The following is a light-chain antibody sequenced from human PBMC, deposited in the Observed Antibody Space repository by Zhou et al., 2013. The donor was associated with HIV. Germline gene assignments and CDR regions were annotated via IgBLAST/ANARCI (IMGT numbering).Light chain of an antibody. Sequence: DIQMTQSPSSLSASVGDRVSITCRASQSISSYVNWYQQKPGKAPKVLIYTASSLQSGVPSRFSGSGSGTDFTLTISSLQPEDFATYYCQQTYSSLGITFGPGTKVEIK. CDR1: QSISSY. CDR2: TAS. CDR3: QQTYSSLGIT. J-gene: IGKJ3*01. V-gene: IGKV1-39*01.